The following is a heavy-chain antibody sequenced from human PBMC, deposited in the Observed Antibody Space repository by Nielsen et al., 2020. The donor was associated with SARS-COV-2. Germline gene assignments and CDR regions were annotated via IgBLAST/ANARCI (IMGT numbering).Heavy chain of an antibody. J-gene: IGHJ4*02. V-gene: IGHV3-21*01. D-gene: IGHD1-26*01. Sequence: GESLKISCAASGFTFSSDSMNWVRQAPGKGLEWVSSISSSSSYIYYADSVKGRFTISRDNAKNSLYLQMNSLRAEDTAVYYCARLRLYTSGSYYRGVYFDYWGQGTLVTVSS. CDR2: ISSSSSYI. CDR1: GFTFSSDS. CDR3: ARLRLYTSGSYYRGVYFDY.